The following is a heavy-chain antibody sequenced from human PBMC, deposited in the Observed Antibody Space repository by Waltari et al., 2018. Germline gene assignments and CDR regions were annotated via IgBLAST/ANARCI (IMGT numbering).Heavy chain of an antibody. CDR1: GYSFTTYW. V-gene: IGHV5-51*01. D-gene: IGHD1-1*01. CDR2: IYPGDSDT. Sequence: EVQLVQSGVEVRKPGQSLKISCKGSGYSFTTYWTGWVRQMPGKGLEWMWIIYPGDSDTRYSPSFQGQVTISADNSISTAYLQWSSLKASDTAMYFCARAPTGTSSPYYFDYWGQGTLVTVSS. J-gene: IGHJ4*02. CDR3: ARAPTGTSSPYYFDY.